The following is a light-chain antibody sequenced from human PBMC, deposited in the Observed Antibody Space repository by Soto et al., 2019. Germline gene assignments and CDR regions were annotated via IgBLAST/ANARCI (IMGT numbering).Light chain of an antibody. CDR1: QSLSNSY. Sequence: EIVLTQSPGSLSLSPGERAVLSCRASQSLSNSYLAWYRQKAGQAPRLLIYGASTRATGIPDRFSGSGSGTDFTLTISRLEPADFGVYYCQHYGISPRTFGQGTNVETK. CDR2: GAS. CDR3: QHYGISPRT. V-gene: IGKV3-20*01. J-gene: IGKJ1*01.